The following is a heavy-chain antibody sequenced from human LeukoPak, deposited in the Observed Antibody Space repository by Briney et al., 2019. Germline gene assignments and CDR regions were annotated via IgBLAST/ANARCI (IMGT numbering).Heavy chain of an antibody. Sequence: GGSLRLSCTASGLIFSTYGMHWVRQAPGKGLEWVAFIQFDGTDEHYADSVKGRFTISRDNSKNTLYLQMNSLRAEDSAVYYCARDDGSSSSWGQGTLVTVSS. CDR2: IQFDGTDE. CDR1: GLIFSTYG. CDR3: ARDDGSSSS. J-gene: IGHJ4*02. D-gene: IGHD6-13*01. V-gene: IGHV3-30*02.